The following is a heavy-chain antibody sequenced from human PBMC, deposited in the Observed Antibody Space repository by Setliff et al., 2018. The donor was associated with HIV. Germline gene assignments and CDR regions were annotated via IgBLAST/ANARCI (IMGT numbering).Heavy chain of an antibody. J-gene: IGHJ4*02. D-gene: IGHD1-26*01. CDR3: TRGGSGSPFDY. Sequence: SETLSLTCTVSGGSISSGSYYWSWIRQPAGKGLEWIGRIYTSGSTNYNPSLKSRVTISVDTSKNQFSLKLSSVTAADTAVYYCTRGGSGSPFDYWGQGTLVTVSS. CDR2: IYTSGST. CDR1: GGSISSGSYY. V-gene: IGHV4-61*02.